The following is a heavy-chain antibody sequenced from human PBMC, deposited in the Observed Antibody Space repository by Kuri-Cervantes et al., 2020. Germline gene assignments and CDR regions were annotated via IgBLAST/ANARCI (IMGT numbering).Heavy chain of an antibody. Sequence: GESLKISCAASGFTFSSYWMHWVRQAPGKGLEWVAVISYDGSNKYYADSVKGRFTISRDNSKNTLYLQMNSLRAEDTAVYYCARGPYYYDSSGYFDYWGQGTLVTVSS. V-gene: IGHV3-30-3*01. CDR2: ISYDGSNK. CDR1: GFTFSSYW. CDR3: ARGPYYYDSSGYFDY. D-gene: IGHD3-22*01. J-gene: IGHJ4*01.